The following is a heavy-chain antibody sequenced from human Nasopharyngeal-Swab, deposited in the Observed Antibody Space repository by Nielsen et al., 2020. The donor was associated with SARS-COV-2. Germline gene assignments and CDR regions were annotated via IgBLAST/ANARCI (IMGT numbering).Heavy chain of an antibody. CDR3: ARHRAMVAPFDY. CDR2: IYPGDSDT. V-gene: IGHV5-51*01. Sequence: KVSCKGSGYSFTSYWIGWVRQMPGKGLEWMGIIYPGDSDTRYSPSLQGHVTISADKSISTAYLQWSSLEASDTTMYYCARHRAMVAPFDYWGQGTLVTVSS. D-gene: IGHD4/OR15-4a*01. J-gene: IGHJ4*02. CDR1: GYSFTSYW.